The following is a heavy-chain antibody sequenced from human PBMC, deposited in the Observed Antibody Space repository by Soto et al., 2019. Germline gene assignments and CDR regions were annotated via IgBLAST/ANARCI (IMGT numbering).Heavy chain of an antibody. Sequence: GGSLRLSCAASGFTFSTYWVSWVRQAPGKGLQWVANIKPDGGEKWYVDSVRGRFTISRDNVKNSLYLQMNNVRAEDTAVYYCARGDFYDSSGPFSDAFDIWGQGTMVTVSS. CDR1: GFTFSTYW. J-gene: IGHJ3*02. CDR3: ARGDFYDSSGPFSDAFDI. D-gene: IGHD3-22*01. CDR2: IKPDGGEK. V-gene: IGHV3-7*04.